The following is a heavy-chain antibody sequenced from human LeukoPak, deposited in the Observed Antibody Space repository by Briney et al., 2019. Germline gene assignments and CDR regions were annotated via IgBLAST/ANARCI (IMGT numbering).Heavy chain of an antibody. J-gene: IGHJ4*02. CDR2: IRNKANSYTT. CDR3: ARGAYGSGTYYFDN. CDR1: GFTFSDHY. D-gene: IGHD3-10*01. Sequence: GGSLRLSCAASGFTFSDHYMDWVRQAPGKGLEWVGRIRNKANSYTTEYAASAKGRFTISRDDSKNSLFLQVNSLKTEDTAVYYCARGAYGSGTYYFDNWGQGTLVTVSS. V-gene: IGHV3-72*01.